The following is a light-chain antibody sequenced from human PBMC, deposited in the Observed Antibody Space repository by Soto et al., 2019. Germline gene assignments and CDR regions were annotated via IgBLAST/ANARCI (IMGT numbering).Light chain of an antibody. CDR2: TAS. Sequence: IQMSQSPATLSAPVGDRVTITCRASQSISSWLALYQQKPGKAPKLLIYTASTLQSGVPSRFSGSGSGTDFTLTISSLQPEDFATYYCLQDYNYAWTFGQGTKVDIK. CDR3: LQDYNYAWT. J-gene: IGKJ1*01. V-gene: IGKV1-6*01. CDR1: QSISSW.